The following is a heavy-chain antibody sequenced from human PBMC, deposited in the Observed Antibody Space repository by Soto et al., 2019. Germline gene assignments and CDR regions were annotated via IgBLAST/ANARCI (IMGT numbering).Heavy chain of an antibody. J-gene: IGHJ1*01. CDR1: GFSFSEHG. CDR2: IWYDGSDK. D-gene: IGHD1-1*01. V-gene: IGHV3-33*01. Sequence: QVQLVESGGTVVQPGRSLRLSCAASGFSFSEHGMHWVRQAPGKGPEWVAVIWYDGSDKYYGDSVKGRFTISRDNSQNTLYLQMDNLRAEDTATYYCARGRALEQSDKYFQYWGQGTLVTVSS. CDR3: ARGRALEQSDKYFQY.